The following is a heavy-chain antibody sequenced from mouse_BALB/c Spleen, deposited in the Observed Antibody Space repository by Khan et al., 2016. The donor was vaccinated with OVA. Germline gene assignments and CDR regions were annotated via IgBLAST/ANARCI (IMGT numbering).Heavy chain of an antibody. CDR1: GYTFTSYT. Sequence: VQLQESRAELARPGASVKMSCKASGYTFTSYTIHWVRQRFGQAPEWIGHINPSNDYTNYNQNFKDKATLIVDKSSTPAYLQLSSLTSEDSAVYYLVREGAYHRSDGWFAYWGQGTLVTVSA. CDR2: INPSNDYT. CDR3: VREGAYHRSDGWFAY. D-gene: IGHD2-14*01. J-gene: IGHJ3*01. V-gene: IGHV1-4*01.